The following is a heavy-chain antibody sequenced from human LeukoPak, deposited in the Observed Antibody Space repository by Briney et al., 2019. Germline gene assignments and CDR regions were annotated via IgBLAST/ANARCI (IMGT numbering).Heavy chain of an antibody. CDR3: ARGNYYGSGSYYTPFHYGMDV. J-gene: IGHJ6*02. CDR2: INHSGST. V-gene: IGHV4-34*01. CDR1: GGSFSGYY. Sequence: SETLSLTCAVYGGSFSGYYWSWIRQPPGKGLEWIGEINHSGSTNYNPSLKSRVTISVDTSKNQFSLKLSSVTAADTAVYYCARGNYYGSGSYYTPFHYGMDVWGQGTTVTVSS. D-gene: IGHD3-10*01.